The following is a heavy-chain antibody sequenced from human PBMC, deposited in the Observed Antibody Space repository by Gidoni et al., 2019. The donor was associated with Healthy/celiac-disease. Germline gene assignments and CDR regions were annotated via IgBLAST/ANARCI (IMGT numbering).Heavy chain of an antibody. Sequence: ELSMHWVRQAPGKGLEWMGGFDPEDGETIYAQKFQGRVTMTEDTSTDTAYMELSSLRSEDTAVYYCATDGDSSGPYAVYWGQGTLVTVSS. CDR1: ELS. V-gene: IGHV1-24*01. CDR3: ATDGDSSGPYAVY. J-gene: IGHJ4*02. CDR2: FDPEDGET. D-gene: IGHD3-22*01.